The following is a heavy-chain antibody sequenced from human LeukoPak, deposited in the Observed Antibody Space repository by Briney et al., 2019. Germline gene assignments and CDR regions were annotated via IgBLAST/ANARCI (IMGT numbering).Heavy chain of an antibody. D-gene: IGHD5-18*01. Sequence: SETLPLTCAVYGGSFSGYYWSWIRQPPGKGLEWIGEINHSGSTNYNPSLKSRVTISVDTSKNQFSLKLSSVTAADTAVYYCARGRPAMGSFFDYWGQGTLVTVSS. CDR2: INHSGST. J-gene: IGHJ4*02. CDR3: ARGRPAMGSFFDY. V-gene: IGHV4-34*01. CDR1: GGSFSGYY.